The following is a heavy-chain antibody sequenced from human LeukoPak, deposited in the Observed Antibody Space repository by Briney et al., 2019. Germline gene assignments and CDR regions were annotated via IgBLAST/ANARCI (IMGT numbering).Heavy chain of an antibody. Sequence: GGSLRLSRAASGFTFSSYWMHWVRQAPGKGLVWVSRINSDGSSTSYADSVKGRFTISRDNAKNTLYLQMNSLRAEDTAVYYCARASHRYSSSWSPDYWGQGTLVTVSS. V-gene: IGHV3-74*01. J-gene: IGHJ4*02. CDR2: INSDGSST. CDR1: GFTFSSYW. D-gene: IGHD6-13*01. CDR3: ARASHRYSSSWSPDY.